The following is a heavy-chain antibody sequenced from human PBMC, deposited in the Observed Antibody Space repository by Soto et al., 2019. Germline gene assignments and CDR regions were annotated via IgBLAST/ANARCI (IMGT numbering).Heavy chain of an antibody. J-gene: IGHJ6*02. D-gene: IGHD3-3*01. CDR3: ARGLGFLDRTIYYYGLDV. CDR2: IYYSGST. CDR1: GGSISSGDYY. V-gene: IGHV4-30-4*01. Sequence: SETLSLTCTVSGGSISSGDYYWSWIRQPPGKGLEWIGYIYYSGSTYDNPSLKSRVTISVDTSKNQFSLKLSSVTAADTAVYYCARGLGFLDRTIYYYGLDVWGQGTTVTSP.